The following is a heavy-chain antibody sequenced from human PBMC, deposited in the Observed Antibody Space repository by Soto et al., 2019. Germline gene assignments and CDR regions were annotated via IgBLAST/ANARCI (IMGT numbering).Heavy chain of an antibody. Sequence: GGSLRLSCAASRFTFSTYEMHWVRQAPGKGLEWVSYISTSGSTVYYADSVKGRFTISRDNTRNSLYLQMNSLRDEDTALYYCVTYCSTTVCNGVGTKTFDYWGQGTLVTVSS. CDR3: VTYCSTTVCNGVGTKTFDY. D-gene: IGHD2-2*01. V-gene: IGHV3-48*03. J-gene: IGHJ4*02. CDR2: ISTSGSTV. CDR1: RFTFSTYE.